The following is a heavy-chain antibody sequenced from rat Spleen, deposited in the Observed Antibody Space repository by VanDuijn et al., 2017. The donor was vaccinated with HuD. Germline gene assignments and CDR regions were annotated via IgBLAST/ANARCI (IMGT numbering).Heavy chain of an antibody. J-gene: IGHJ2*01. D-gene: IGHD1-11*01. CDR2: ISYSGST. Sequence: EVQLQESGPGLVKPSQSLSLTCSVTGYSITSNYWGWIRKFPGNKMEWMGYISYSGSTSYNPSLKSRISITRDTSKNQFFLQLNSVTTEDTATYYCARYVYGGYSGDYFDYWGQGVMVTVSS. CDR3: ARYVYGGYSGDYFDY. V-gene: IGHV3-1*01. CDR1: GYSITSNY.